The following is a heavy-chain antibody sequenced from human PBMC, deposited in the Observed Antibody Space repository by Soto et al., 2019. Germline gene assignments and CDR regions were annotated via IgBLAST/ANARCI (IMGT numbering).Heavy chain of an antibody. V-gene: IGHV4-59*04. Sequence: SETLSLTCTVSGGSISSYYWSWIRQPPGKGLEWIGYIYYSGSTYYNPSLKSRVTISVDTSKNQFSLKLSSVTAADTAVYYCARRGYYYDSSGYPSVWYWGQGTLVTVSS. CDR3: ARRGYYYDSSGYPSVWY. CDR2: IYYSGST. D-gene: IGHD3-22*01. CDR1: GGSISSYY. J-gene: IGHJ4*02.